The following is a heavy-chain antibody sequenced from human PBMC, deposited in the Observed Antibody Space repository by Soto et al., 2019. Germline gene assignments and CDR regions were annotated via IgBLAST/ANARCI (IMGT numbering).Heavy chain of an antibody. CDR1: GYTFTSYA. CDR2: NNAGNGNT. CDR3: ARDSAVVVVAGYNWFDP. D-gene: IGHD2-15*01. V-gene: IGHV1-3*01. Sequence: GASVKVSCKASGYTFTSYAMHWVRQAPGQRLEWMGWNNAGNGNTKYSQKFQGRVTITRDTSASTAYMELSSLRSEDTAVYYCARDSAVVVVAGYNWFDPWGQGTLVTVSS. J-gene: IGHJ5*02.